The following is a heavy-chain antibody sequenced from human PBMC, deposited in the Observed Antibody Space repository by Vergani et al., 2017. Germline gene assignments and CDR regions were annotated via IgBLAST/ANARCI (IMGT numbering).Heavy chain of an antibody. CDR3: VTSLESYGYDTFDY. CDR2: INPSGGST. J-gene: IGHJ4*02. D-gene: IGHD5-18*01. CDR1: GGTFSSYA. Sequence: QVQLVQSGAEVKKPGSSVKVSCKASGGTFSSYAISWVRQAPGQGLEWMGIINPSGGSTSYAQKFQGRVTMTRDTSTSTVYMELSSLRSEDTAVYYCVTSLESYGYDTFDYWGQGTLVTVSS. V-gene: IGHV1-46*01.